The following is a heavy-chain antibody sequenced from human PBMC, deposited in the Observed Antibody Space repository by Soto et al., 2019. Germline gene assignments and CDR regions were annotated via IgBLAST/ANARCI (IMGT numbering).Heavy chain of an antibody. V-gene: IGHV3-11*01. CDR1: GSTFRVYN. CDR2: IDTSGTKI. D-gene: IGHD3-3*01. J-gene: IGHJ4*02. CDR3: ASHYDMWSGYLSPVDY. Sequence: QVQLVESGGGLVKPGGSLRLSCAASGSTFRVYNMIWIRQAPGKGREWISYIDTSGTKIYYADSVKGRFTITRENAKNSLYLEMNSLRDEDTAVYYCASHYDMWSGYLSPVDYWGQGTLVTVSS.